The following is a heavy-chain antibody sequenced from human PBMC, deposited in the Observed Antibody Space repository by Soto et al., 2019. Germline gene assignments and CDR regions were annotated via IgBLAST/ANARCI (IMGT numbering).Heavy chain of an antibody. Sequence: EVQLVESGGGLVQPGGSLRLSCAASGFTFSSYSMNWVRQAPGKGLEWGSYISSSSSTIYYADSVKGRFTISRDNAKNSQYLQMNSLRDEDTAVYYCAREAIAVLNWFDPWGQGTLVTVSS. CDR2: ISSSSSTI. CDR3: AREAIAVLNWFDP. CDR1: GFTFSSYS. J-gene: IGHJ5*02. D-gene: IGHD6-19*01. V-gene: IGHV3-48*02.